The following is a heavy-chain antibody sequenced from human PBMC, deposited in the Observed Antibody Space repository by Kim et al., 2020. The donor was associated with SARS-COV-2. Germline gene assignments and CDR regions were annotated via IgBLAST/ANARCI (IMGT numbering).Heavy chain of an antibody. CDR3: ARQVDTAMAPGY. Sequence: YADSVKGRFTISRDNSKNTLYLQMNSLRAEDTAVYYCARQVDTAMAPGYWGQGTLVTVSS. V-gene: IGHV3-30*01. D-gene: IGHD5-18*01. J-gene: IGHJ4*02.